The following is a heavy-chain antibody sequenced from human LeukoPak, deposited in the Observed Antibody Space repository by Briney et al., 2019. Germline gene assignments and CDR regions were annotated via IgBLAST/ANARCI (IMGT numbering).Heavy chain of an antibody. D-gene: IGHD3-22*01. CDR2: ISAYNGYT. CDR3: ARPKGPYYYDRSGYRDY. V-gene: IGHV1-18*01. Sequence: ASVKVSCKASGYIFTSSGISWVRQAPGQGLEWMGWISAYNGYTNYAQMFQDRVTMTTDTSTTTAYMELRGLRSDDTAVYYCARPKGPYYYDRSGYRDYWGQGTLVTVSS. CDR1: GYIFTSSG. J-gene: IGHJ4*02.